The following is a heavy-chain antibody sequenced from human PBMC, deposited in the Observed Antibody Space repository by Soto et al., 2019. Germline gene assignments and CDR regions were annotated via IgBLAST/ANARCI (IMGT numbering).Heavy chain of an antibody. V-gene: IGHV1-8*01. CDR2: MNPNSGNT. CDR1: GYTFTSYD. Sequence: ASVKVSCKASGYTFTSYDINWVRQATGQGLEWMGWMNPNSGNTGYAQKFQGRVTMTRNTSISTAYMEQSSLRSDDTAVYYCARDRRRGYYDSSGPYYFDYWGQGTLVTVSS. CDR3: ARDRRRGYYDSSGPYYFDY. J-gene: IGHJ4*02. D-gene: IGHD3-22*01.